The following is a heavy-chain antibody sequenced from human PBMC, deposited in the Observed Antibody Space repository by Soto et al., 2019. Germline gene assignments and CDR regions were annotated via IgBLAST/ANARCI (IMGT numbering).Heavy chain of an antibody. CDR3: ARSSTWYIDY. Sequence: PGESLKISCKGSGYSFNSYWIGWVRQMPGKGLEWMGIIYPGDSDTRYSPSFQGQVTISADKSISTAYLQWISLKASDTAIYYCARSSTWYIDYSGQGTLVTVST. CDR1: GYSFNSYW. D-gene: IGHD6-13*01. V-gene: IGHV5-51*01. CDR2: IYPGDSDT. J-gene: IGHJ4*02.